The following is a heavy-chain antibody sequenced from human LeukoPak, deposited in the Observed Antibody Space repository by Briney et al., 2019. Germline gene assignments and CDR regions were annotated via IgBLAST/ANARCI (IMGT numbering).Heavy chain of an antibody. D-gene: IGHD3-10*01. V-gene: IGHV3-23*01. CDR1: GFTFSSYA. CDR3: ARKGEGGLITMVRGVYGMDV. Sequence: GGSLRLSCAASGFTFSSYAMSWVRQAPGKGLEWVSAISGSGGSTYYADSAKGRFTISRDNSKNTLYLQMNSLRAEDTAVYYCARKGEGGLITMVRGVYGMDVWGQGTTVTVSS. J-gene: IGHJ6*02. CDR2: ISGSGGST.